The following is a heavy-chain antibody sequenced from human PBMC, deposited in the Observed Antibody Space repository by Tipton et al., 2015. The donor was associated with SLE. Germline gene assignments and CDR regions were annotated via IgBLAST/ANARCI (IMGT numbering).Heavy chain of an antibody. CDR3: ARGFSSGWYLSAFDI. CDR1: GGSISSSSYY. D-gene: IGHD6-19*01. Sequence: TLSLTCNVSGGSISSSSYYWGWIRQPPGTGLEWIGSIYYSGSTNYNPSLKSRVPISVDTYKNQFSLKLSSVTAADTAVYYCARGFSSGWYLSAFDIWGQGTMVTVSS. V-gene: IGHV4-39*07. CDR2: IYYSGST. J-gene: IGHJ3*02.